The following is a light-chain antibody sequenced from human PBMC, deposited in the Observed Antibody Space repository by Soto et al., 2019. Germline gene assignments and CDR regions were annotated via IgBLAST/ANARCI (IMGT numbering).Light chain of an antibody. Sequence: DIQMTQSPSTLSGSVGDRVTITCRASQTISSWLAWYQQKSEKAPKVLIYAASSLQSGVPSRFSGSESGTDFTLTISSLQPEDFATYYCQQTHSTPQTFGQGTKVDI. CDR1: QTISSW. V-gene: IGKV1-39*01. CDR3: QQTHSTPQT. J-gene: IGKJ1*01. CDR2: AAS.